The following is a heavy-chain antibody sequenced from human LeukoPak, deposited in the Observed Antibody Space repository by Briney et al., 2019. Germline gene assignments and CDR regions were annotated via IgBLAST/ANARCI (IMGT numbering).Heavy chain of an antibody. V-gene: IGHV3-21*01. J-gene: IGHJ4*02. D-gene: IGHD2-15*01. CDR1: GFTFRRYS. CDR3: ASGGVAEGADY. CDR2: ISSSSSYI. Sequence: GGSLRLSCAASGFTFRRYSMNWVRQAPGKGLEWVSSISSSSSYIHYADSVKGRFAISRDNAKNSLYLQMHSLRAEDTAVYYCASGGVAEGADYWGQGTLVTVSS.